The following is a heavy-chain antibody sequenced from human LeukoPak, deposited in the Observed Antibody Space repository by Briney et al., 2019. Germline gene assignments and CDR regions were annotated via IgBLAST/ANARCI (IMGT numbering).Heavy chain of an antibody. V-gene: IGHV4-4*07. CDR2: IYTSGST. Sequence: SETLSLTCTVSGGSISSYNWSWIRQPAGKGLEWIGRIYTSGSTNYNPSLKSRVTMSADTSKNQFSLKLSYVTAADTAVYYCAREYSSGWEYYFDYWGQGTLVTVSS. CDR1: GGSISSYN. D-gene: IGHD6-19*01. J-gene: IGHJ4*02. CDR3: AREYSSGWEYYFDY.